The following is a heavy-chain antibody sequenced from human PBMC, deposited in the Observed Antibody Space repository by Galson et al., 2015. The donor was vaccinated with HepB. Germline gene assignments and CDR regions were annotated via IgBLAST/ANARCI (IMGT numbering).Heavy chain of an antibody. CDR1: GDSISSSDW. D-gene: IGHD3-10*01. V-gene: IGHV4-4*02. J-gene: IGHJ4*02. Sequence: SETLSLTCAVSGDSISSSDWWSWVRQPPGKGLEWIGEIHHSGTTNYNPSLKSRVTMSVDKSKNQFSLKLTSVTAADTAVYYCARAKEGRGYFDYWGQGTLVIVSS. CDR2: IHHSGTT. CDR3: ARAKEGRGYFDY.